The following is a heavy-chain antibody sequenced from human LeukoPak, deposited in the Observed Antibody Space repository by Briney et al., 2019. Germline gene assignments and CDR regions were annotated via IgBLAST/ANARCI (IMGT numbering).Heavy chain of an antibody. CDR1: GFTVSTNY. V-gene: IGHV3-7*03. CDR3: AKWGPYDILTGRIN. CDR2: IKPDESER. D-gene: IGHD3-9*01. Sequence: GGSLRLSCAASGFTVSTNYMSWVRQAPGKGLEWVANIKPDESERYYVGSVKGRFTISRDNAKNSLYLQMNNLRVEDTAVYYCAKWGPYDILTGRINWGQGTLVTVSS. J-gene: IGHJ4*02.